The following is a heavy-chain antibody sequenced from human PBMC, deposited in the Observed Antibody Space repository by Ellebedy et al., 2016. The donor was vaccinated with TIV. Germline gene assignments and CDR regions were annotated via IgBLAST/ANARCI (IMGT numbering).Heavy chain of an antibody. CDR3: AKNSGYSYGTDYYYYYGMDV. V-gene: IGHV3-23*01. J-gene: IGHJ6*02. D-gene: IGHD5-18*01. CDR2: ISGSGGST. CDR1: GFTFSSYA. Sequence: GESLKISXAASGFTFSSYAMSWVRQAPGKGLEWVSAISGSGGSTYYADSVKGRFTIPRDNSKNTLYLQMNSLRAEDTAVYYCAKNSGYSYGTDYYYYYGMDVWGQGTTVTVSS.